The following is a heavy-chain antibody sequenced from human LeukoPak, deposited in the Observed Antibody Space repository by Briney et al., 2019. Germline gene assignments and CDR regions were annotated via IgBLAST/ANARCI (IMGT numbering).Heavy chain of an antibody. CDR1: GGSIDNSNGYF. CDR3: ARLVYSDPNYFDY. V-gene: IGHV4-39*01. CDR2: ISYVGQT. J-gene: IGHJ4*02. D-gene: IGHD1-26*01. Sequence: SETLSVTCTVSGGSIDNSNGYFWVWLRQPPGKGLEWIGSISYVGQTFYNSSLESRVTLSVDKSRNQFSLRLRSVTAADTAVFYCARLVYSDPNYFDYWGQGSLVTVSS.